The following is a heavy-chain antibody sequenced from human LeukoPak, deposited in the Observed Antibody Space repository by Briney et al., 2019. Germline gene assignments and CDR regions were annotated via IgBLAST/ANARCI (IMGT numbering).Heavy chain of an antibody. CDR3: ARGPNYYDSSGYSLDY. V-gene: IGHV4-34*01. CDR1: GGSFSGYC. CDR2: INHSGST. Sequence: PSETLSLTCAVYGGSFSGYCWSWIRQPPGKGLEWIGEINHSGSTNYNPSLKSRVTISVDTSKNQFSLKLSSVTAADTAVYYCARGPNYYDSSGYSLDYWGQGTLVTVSS. J-gene: IGHJ4*02. D-gene: IGHD3-22*01.